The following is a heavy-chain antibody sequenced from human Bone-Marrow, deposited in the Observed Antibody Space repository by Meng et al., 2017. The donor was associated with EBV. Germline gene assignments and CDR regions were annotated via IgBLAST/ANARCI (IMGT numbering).Heavy chain of an antibody. CDR3: ASESRRGFTPDY. D-gene: IGHD3-10*01. CDR2: FIPVSGAP. Sequence: QVQVVQSEAEVKKPGSSMRVSCKTSGGTFSIDAVSWVRQAPGQGLEWMGGFIPVSGAPHYARKFQDRVTITADESTSTHYMDLNNLKSEDTAMYYCASESRRGFTPDYWGQGTLVTVSS. CDR1: GGTFSIDA. J-gene: IGHJ4*02. V-gene: IGHV1-69*01.